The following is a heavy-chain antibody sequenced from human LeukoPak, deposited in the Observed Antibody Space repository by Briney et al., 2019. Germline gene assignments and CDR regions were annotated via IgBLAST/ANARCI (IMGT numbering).Heavy chain of an antibody. CDR1: GGSISSYY. CDR3: ARQRSGSYVY. V-gene: IGHV4-59*08. D-gene: IGHD1-26*01. CDR2: IYYSGST. Sequence: PSVTLSLTCTVSGGSISSYYWSWIRQPPGKGLEWIGYIYYSGSTNYNPSLKSRVTISVDTSKNQFSLKLSSVTAADTAVYYCARQRSGSYVYWGQGTLVTVSS. J-gene: IGHJ4*02.